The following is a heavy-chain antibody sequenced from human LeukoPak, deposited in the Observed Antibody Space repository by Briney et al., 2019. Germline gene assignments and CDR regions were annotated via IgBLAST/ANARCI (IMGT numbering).Heavy chain of an antibody. CDR2: IYYSGST. Sequence: SETLSLTCTVSGGSISSYYWSWIRQPPGKGLEWIGYIYYSGSTNYNSSLKSRVTISVDTSKNQFSLKLSSVTAADTAVYYCARDPGGSGYYRYPYYYYGMDVWGQGTTVTVSS. V-gene: IGHV4-59*01. J-gene: IGHJ6*02. CDR1: GGSISSYY. D-gene: IGHD3-22*01. CDR3: ARDPGGSGYYRYPYYYYGMDV.